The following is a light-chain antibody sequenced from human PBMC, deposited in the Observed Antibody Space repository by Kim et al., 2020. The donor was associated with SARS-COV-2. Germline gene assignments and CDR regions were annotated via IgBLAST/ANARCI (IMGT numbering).Light chain of an antibody. Sequence: SSELTQPLSVSVALGQTARITCGGNNIGSKNVHWYQQKPGQAPVLVIYRDSNRPSGIPERFSGSNSGNTATLTISRAQAGDEADYYCQVWDSSTGVFGTG. J-gene: IGLJ1*01. CDR1: NIGSKN. CDR2: RDS. CDR3: QVWDSSTGV. V-gene: IGLV3-9*01.